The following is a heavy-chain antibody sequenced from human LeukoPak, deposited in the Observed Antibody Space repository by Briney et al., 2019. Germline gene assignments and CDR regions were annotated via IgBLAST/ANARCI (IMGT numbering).Heavy chain of an antibody. D-gene: IGHD5-12*01. V-gene: IGHV1-58*01. CDR1: GFTFSSSA. CDR3: AAGGYSGYDGPPFDY. J-gene: IGHJ4*02. Sequence: SVKVSCKASGFTFSSSAVQWVRQARGQRLEWIGWIVVGSGNTNYAQKFQERVTITGDMSTSTAYMELSSLRSEDTAVYYCAAGGYSGYDGPPFDYWGQGTLVTVSS. CDR2: IVVGSGNT.